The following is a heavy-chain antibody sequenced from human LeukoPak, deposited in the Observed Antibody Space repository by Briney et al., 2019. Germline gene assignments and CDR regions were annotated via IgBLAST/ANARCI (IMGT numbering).Heavy chain of an antibody. J-gene: IGHJ4*02. Sequence: GGSLRLSCAASGFAFSNYAMSWVRQAPGKGLEWVSGISGSAGSTYYADSVKGRFTISRDNSKNTLYLQMNSLTDDDTAVYYCAKKWGVGTTTLDYFDYWGQGTLVTVSS. V-gene: IGHV3-23*01. D-gene: IGHD1-26*01. CDR3: AKKWGVGTTTLDYFDY. CDR1: GFAFSNYA. CDR2: ISGSAGST.